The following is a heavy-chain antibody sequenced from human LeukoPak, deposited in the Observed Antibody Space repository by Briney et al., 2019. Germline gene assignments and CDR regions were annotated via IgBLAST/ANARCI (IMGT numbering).Heavy chain of an antibody. CDR3: ARQAKGYYDILTGYSSPFDY. CDR2: IYPGDSDT. J-gene: IGHJ4*02. V-gene: IGHV5-51*01. D-gene: IGHD3-9*01. CDR1: GYSFTSYW. Sequence: GESLKISCKGSGYSFTSYWIGWVRQMPGKGLEWMGIIYPGDSDTRYSPSFQGQVTISADKSISTAYLQWSSLKASDTTMYYCARQAKGYYDILTGYSSPFDYWGQGTLVTVSS.